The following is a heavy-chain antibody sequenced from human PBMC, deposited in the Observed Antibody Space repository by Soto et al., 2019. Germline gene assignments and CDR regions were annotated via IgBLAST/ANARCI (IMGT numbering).Heavy chain of an antibody. CDR2: IYPSDSDT. CDR3: ARGGVSTRTFDY. J-gene: IGHJ4*02. D-gene: IGHD3-3*01. V-gene: IGHV5-51*01. Sequence: AESLSISCKGSGDNFAGYWIAWVLQMPGKCLELMGIIYPSDSDTRYRPSFQGQVTISADKSISSAYLQWSSLRASDTAMYYCARGGVSTRTFDYWGQGTPVTVAS. CDR1: GDNFAGYW.